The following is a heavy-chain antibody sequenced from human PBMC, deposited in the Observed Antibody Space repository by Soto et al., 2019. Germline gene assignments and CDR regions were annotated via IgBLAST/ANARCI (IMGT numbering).Heavy chain of an antibody. V-gene: IGHV3-23*01. CDR3: AKEPYSDFWSAYYDFDY. D-gene: IGHD3-3*01. J-gene: IGHJ4*02. Sequence: EVQLLESGGGLVQPGGSLRLSCAASGFTFGSHAMIWVRQAPGKGLEWVSAISGGGGSAYYADSVKGRFTISRDNSINTLYLQMNSRRAEDTALYYCAKEPYSDFWSAYYDFDYWGQGTLVTVSS. CDR2: ISGGGGSA. CDR1: GFTFGSHA.